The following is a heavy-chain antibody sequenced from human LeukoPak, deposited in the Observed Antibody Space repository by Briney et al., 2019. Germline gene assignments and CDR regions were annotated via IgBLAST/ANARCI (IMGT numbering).Heavy chain of an antibody. D-gene: IGHD1-26*01. J-gene: IGHJ4*02. CDR2: ISAHNGKT. CDR3: AARSGELPYYFDY. CDR1: GYTFTRYG. Sequence: GASVNVSCKASGYTFTRYGISWMRQAPGQGLEWMGWISAHNGKTNYAQKLQGRVTMTTDTSTRTVYMELRSLRSDDTAVYYCAARSGELPYYFDYWGQGTLVTVSS. V-gene: IGHV1-18*01.